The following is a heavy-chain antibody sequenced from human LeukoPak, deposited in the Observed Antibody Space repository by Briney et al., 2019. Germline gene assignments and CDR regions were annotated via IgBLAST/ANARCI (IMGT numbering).Heavy chain of an antibody. J-gene: IGHJ6*02. Sequence: GASVKVSCKASGYTFTGYYMHWVRQAPGQGLEWMGWINPNSGGTNYAQKFQGRVTMTRDTSISTAYMELSRLRSDDTAVCYCARAKRGAAAHGMDVWGQGTTVTVSS. D-gene: IGHD6-13*01. CDR1: GYTFTGYY. CDR2: INPNSGGT. V-gene: IGHV1-2*02. CDR3: ARAKRGAAAHGMDV.